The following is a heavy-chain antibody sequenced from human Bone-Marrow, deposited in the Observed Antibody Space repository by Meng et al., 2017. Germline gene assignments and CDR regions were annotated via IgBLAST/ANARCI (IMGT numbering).Heavy chain of an antibody. J-gene: IGHJ4*02. CDR3: ASFDHIPRRNYFDY. V-gene: IGHV4-34*01. D-gene: IGHD2-21*01. CDR2: INHSGST. CDR1: GGSFSGYY. Sequence: QVQLQQWGAGLLKPSETLSLTCAVYGGSFSGYYWSWIRQPPGKGLEWIGEINHSGSTNYNPSLKSRVTISVDTSKNQFSLKLSSVTAADTAVYYCASFDHIPRRNYFDYWGQGTLVTVSS.